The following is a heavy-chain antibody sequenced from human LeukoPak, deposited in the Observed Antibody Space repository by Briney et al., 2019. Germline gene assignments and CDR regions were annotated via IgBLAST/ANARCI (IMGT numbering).Heavy chain of an antibody. J-gene: IGHJ4*02. CDR1: GFTFSSYS. V-gene: IGHV3-21*01. D-gene: IGHD2-21*02. CDR2: ISSVSSHI. CDR3: AKEGENCGADCKALNDW. Sequence: KPGGSLRLSCAASGFTFSSYSMSWVRQAPGKGLEWVALISSVSSHIYYADSVKGRFTISRDNAKNSLYLQMNSLRAEDTAIYYCAKEGENCGADCKALNDWWGQGTQVTVSS.